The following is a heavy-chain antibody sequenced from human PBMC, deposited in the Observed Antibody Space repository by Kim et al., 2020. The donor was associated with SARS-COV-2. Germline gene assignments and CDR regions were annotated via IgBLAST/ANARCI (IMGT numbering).Heavy chain of an antibody. CDR3: ARDTLATNAMDV. CDR2: INPSSGSA. Sequence: ASVKVSCKASGYSLTSYYIHWVRQAPGQGLEWMGVINPSSGSAKYAQKFQGGVTMTRDTSTSTVYMEMSSLGSEDTAIYYCARDTLATNAMDVWGQGTTVTVSS. D-gene: IGHD5-12*01. V-gene: IGHV1-46*01. J-gene: IGHJ6*02. CDR1: GYSLTSYY.